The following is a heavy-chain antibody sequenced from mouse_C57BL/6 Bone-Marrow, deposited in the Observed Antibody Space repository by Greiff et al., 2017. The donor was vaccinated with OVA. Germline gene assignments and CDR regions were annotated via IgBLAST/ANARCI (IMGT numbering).Heavy chain of an antibody. CDR1: TSYW. CDR2: IDPSDSYT. Sequence: VQLQQPGAELVKPGASVKLSFTSYWMQWVKQRPGQGLEWIGEIDPSDSYTNYNQKFKGKATLTVDTSYSTAYMQLSSLTSEDAAVYYCARDPGYFDVWGTGTTVTVSS. J-gene: IGHJ1*03. CDR3: ARDPGYFDV. V-gene: IGHV1-50*01.